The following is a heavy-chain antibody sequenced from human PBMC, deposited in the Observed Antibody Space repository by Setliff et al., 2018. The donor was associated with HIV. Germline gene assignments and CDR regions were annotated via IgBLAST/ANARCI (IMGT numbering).Heavy chain of an antibody. J-gene: IGHJ3*02. CDR3: ARSVWAVVVPTDPAVDAFAI. CDR1: GYTFTSYY. Sequence: SVKVSCKASGYTFTSYYIHWVRQAPGQGLEWMGRIIPIFGTANYAQKFQGRVTITADKSTSTVYLDLRSLTSEDTAMYYCARSVWAVVVPTDPAVDAFAIWGQGTMVTVSS. D-gene: IGHD2-2*01. V-gene: IGHV1-69*06. CDR2: IIPIFGTA.